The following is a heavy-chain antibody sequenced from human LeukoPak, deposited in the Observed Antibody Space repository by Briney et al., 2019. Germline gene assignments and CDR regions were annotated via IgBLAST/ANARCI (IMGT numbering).Heavy chain of an antibody. CDR2: IYSGGST. J-gene: IGHJ4*02. CDR3: ARAVRGDYGDYRFDY. CDR1: GFTASSNY. D-gene: IGHD4-17*01. V-gene: IGHV3-66*01. Sequence: PGGSLRPSCAASGFTASSNYMSWVRQAPGKGLEWVSVIYSGGSTYYADSVKGRFTISRDNSKNTLYLQMNSLRAEDTAVYYCARAVRGDYGDYRFDYWGQGTLVTVSS.